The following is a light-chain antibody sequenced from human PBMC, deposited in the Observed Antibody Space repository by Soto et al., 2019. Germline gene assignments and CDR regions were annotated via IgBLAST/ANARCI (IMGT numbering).Light chain of an antibody. CDR2: GAS. Sequence: PGQRVTLSCRASQSVSSSYLTWYQHKPGQAPRLLIYGASTRATCIPARFSGSGSGTDFTLTISSLETEDFAVYYCQHYNNWPWTVGQGTKVDIK. J-gene: IGKJ1*01. CDR3: QHYNNWPWT. CDR1: QSVSSSY. V-gene: IGKV3D-7*01.